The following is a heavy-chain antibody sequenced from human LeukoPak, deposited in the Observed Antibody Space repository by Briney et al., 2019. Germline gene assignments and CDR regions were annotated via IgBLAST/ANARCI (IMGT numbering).Heavy chain of an antibody. V-gene: IGHV3-23*01. CDR1: GFTFSSYW. D-gene: IGHD2-2*01. Sequence: GGSLRLSCAASGFTFSSYWMHWVRQAPGKGLEWVSYISSSGDSTYYTDSVKGRFTISRDNSKNRLYLQMNSLRAEDTAVYYCAKDQPYDYWGQGTLVTVSS. CDR2: ISSSGDST. J-gene: IGHJ4*02. CDR3: AKDQPYDY.